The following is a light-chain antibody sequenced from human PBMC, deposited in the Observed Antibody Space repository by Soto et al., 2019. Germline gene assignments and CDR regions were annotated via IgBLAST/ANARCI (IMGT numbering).Light chain of an antibody. V-gene: IGLV1-40*01. CDR1: SSNIGAGYG. CDR3: QSYDSSLVGV. Sequence: QSVLTQPPSVSGAPGQRVTISSTGSSSNIGAGYGVHWYQQLPGTAPKLLIYANTNRPSGVPDRFSGSKSGTSASLAITGLQAEDEADYYCQSYDSSLVGVFGGGTKLAVL. J-gene: IGLJ3*02. CDR2: ANT.